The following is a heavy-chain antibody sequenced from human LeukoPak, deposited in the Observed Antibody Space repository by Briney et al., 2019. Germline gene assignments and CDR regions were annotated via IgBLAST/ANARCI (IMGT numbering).Heavy chain of an antibody. CDR2: IYYSGST. CDR1: GATISNYY. J-gene: IGHJ4*02. D-gene: IGHD4-11*01. V-gene: IGHV4-59*01. Sequence: SETLSLTCTVSGATISNYYWSWIRQPPGKGLEWIGYIYYSGSTNYNPSLKSRVTITVDTSKNQFSLKLSSVTAADAAVYYCARVAARGYTVTIGFDYWGQGTLVTVSS. CDR3: ARVAARGYTVTIGFDY.